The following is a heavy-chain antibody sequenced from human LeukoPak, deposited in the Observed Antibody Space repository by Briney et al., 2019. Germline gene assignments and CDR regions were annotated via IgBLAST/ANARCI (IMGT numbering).Heavy chain of an antibody. CDR2: IYYSGST. Sequence: PSETLSLTCTVSGGSISSSSYYWGWIRQPPGKGLEWIGSIYYSGSTYYNPSLKSRVTISVDTSKNQFSLKLSSVTAADTAVYYCARDRPDSSSSYHFDYWGQGTLVTVSS. J-gene: IGHJ4*02. CDR3: ARDRPDSSSSYHFDY. D-gene: IGHD6-13*01. CDR1: GGSISSSSYY. V-gene: IGHV4-39*02.